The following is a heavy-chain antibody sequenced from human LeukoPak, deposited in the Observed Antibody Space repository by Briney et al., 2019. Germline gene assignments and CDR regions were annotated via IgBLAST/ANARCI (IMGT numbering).Heavy chain of an antibody. J-gene: IGHJ4*02. CDR1: GCSISSYY. Sequence: SETLSLTCNVSGCSISSYYRSWIRQPAGKGLEWIGRIYTSGSTNYNPSLKRRVTMSVDTSINQFALKLSTVTAADTAADYYAGDRYFYIRRRYSYLSYWGQGSLATVSS. V-gene: IGHV4-4*07. D-gene: IGHD3-22*01. CDR2: IYTSGST. CDR3: AGDRYFYIRRRYSYLSY.